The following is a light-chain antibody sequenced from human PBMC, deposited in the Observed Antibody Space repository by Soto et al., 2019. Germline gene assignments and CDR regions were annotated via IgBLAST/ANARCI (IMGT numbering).Light chain of an antibody. CDR2: DAS. CDR3: QQYGSSPPVT. J-gene: IGKJ5*01. CDR1: QSVTSSY. Sequence: EIVLTQSPATLSLSPGERATLSCGASQSVTSSYLAWYHQKPGLAPRLLISDASSSATGIPDRFSGSGSGTDFTLTISRLEPEDFAVYYCQQYGSSPPVTFGQGTRLEIK. V-gene: IGKV3D-20*01.